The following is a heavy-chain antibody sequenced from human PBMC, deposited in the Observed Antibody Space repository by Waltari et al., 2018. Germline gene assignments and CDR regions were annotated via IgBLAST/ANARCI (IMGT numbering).Heavy chain of an antibody. CDR3: ATYYDFCRPGGGSGWFDP. CDR1: GGSFSGYH. V-gene: IGHV4-34*01. Sequence: QVQLQQWGAGLLKPSETLSLTCAVYGGSFSGYHWSWIRQPPGKGLEWIGEINHSGSTNYNPSLKSRVTISVDTSKNQFSLKLSSVTAADTAVYYCATYYDFCRPGGGSGWFDPWGQGTLVTVSS. J-gene: IGHJ5*02. CDR2: INHSGST. D-gene: IGHD3-3*01.